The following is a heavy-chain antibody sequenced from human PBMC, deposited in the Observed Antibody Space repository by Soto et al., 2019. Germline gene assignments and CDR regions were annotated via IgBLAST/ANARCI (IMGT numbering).Heavy chain of an antibody. CDR2: IYHSGST. Sequence: QVHLQESGPGLIKPSGTLSLTCAVSGGSISSNWWSWVRQPPGKGLEWIGEIYHSGSTNHNPSLMNRVTMSMDKSQNHLSLNLNSVTAADTAVYYCARHIAVSGTRGFDFWGRGTLVTVSS. CDR1: GGSISSNW. D-gene: IGHD6-19*01. CDR3: ARHIAVSGTRGFDF. J-gene: IGHJ4*02. V-gene: IGHV4-4*02.